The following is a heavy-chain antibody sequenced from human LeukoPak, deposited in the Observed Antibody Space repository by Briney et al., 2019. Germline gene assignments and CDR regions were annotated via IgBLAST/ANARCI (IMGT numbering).Heavy chain of an antibody. CDR3: ARDGSGSYYTYYFDY. CDR1: GGSIRDYY. Sequence: SETLSLTCTVSGGSIRDYYYTWIRQPPGKGLEWIGYIYYSGSTYYNPSLKSRVTISVDTSKNQFSLKLSSVTAADTAVYYCARDGSGSYYTYYFDYWGQGTLVTVSS. D-gene: IGHD3-10*01. J-gene: IGHJ4*02. CDR2: IYYSGST. V-gene: IGHV4-59*06.